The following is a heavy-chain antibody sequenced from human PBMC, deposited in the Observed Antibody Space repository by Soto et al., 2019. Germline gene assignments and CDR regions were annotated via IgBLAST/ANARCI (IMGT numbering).Heavy chain of an antibody. D-gene: IGHD6-6*01. CDR1: GYTFTIYY. V-gene: IGHV1-46*01. CDR2: INPSGGST. Sequence: ASVKVSCKASGYTFTIYYMHWVRQAPGQGLEWMGIINPSGGSTSYAQKLQGRVTMTTDTSTSTAYMELRSLRSDDTAVYYCAREPFGLARHFDYWGQGTLVTVSS. J-gene: IGHJ4*02. CDR3: AREPFGLARHFDY.